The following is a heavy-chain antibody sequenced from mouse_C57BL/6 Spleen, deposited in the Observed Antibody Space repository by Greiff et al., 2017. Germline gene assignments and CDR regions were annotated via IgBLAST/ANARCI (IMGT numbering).Heavy chain of an antibody. V-gene: IGHV1-26*01. Sequence: EVQLQQSGPELVKPGASVKISCKASGYTFTDYYMNWVKQSHGKSLEWIGDINPNNGGTSYNQKFKGKATLTVDKSSSTAYMELRSLTSEDSAVYYCARWGWDDCWGKGTTLTVAS. J-gene: IGHJ2*01. CDR3: ARWGWDDC. D-gene: IGHD4-1*01. CDR2: INPNNGGT. CDR1: GYTFTDYY.